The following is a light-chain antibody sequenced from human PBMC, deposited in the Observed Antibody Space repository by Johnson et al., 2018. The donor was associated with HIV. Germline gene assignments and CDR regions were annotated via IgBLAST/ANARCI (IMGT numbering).Light chain of an antibody. V-gene: IGLV1-51*01. CDR2: DND. CDR3: ETWDSRLSGYYV. Sequence: QSVLTQPPSVSAAPGQKVTISCSGSSSNIGINYVSWFQQLPGTAPKLLIYDNDTRPSGIPDRFSGSKSGTSATLGITGLQTGDEADYYCETWDSRLSGYYVFGTGTKLTVL. J-gene: IGLJ1*01. CDR1: SSNIGINY.